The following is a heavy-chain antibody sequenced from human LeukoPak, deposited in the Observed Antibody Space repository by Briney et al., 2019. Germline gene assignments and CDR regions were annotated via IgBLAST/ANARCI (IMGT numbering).Heavy chain of an antibody. CDR3: AVGHDILTGYSYTALEYYFDY. CDR2: FIPIIGIA. V-gene: IGHV1-69*04. CDR1: GGPFASYA. J-gene: IGHJ4*02. D-gene: IGHD3-9*01. Sequence: ASVKVSCKAFGGPFASYAISWVGQALGQGLEWMGRFIPIIGIANYAQKFQGRVTITADKSTSTAYMELSSLRSEDTAVYYCAVGHDILTGYSYTALEYYFDYWGQGTLVTVSS.